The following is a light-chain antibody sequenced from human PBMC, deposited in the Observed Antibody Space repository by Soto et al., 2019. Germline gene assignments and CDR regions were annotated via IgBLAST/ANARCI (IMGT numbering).Light chain of an antibody. Sequence: EIVMTPSPATLSVSPGERATLSCRASQSVSSNLAWYQQKPGQAPRLLIYGASTRATGIPARFSGSGSGTEFTLTICILQSEDFAVYYCQQYKNWPPWTFGQGTKVAIK. CDR1: QSVSSN. V-gene: IGKV3-15*01. CDR3: QQYKNWPPWT. CDR2: GAS. J-gene: IGKJ1*01.